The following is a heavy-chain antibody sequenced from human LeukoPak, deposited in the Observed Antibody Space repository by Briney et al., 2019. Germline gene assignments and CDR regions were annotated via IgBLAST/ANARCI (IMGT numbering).Heavy chain of an antibody. J-gene: IGHJ4*02. V-gene: IGHV3-30*18. CDR2: LSSDESNK. Sequence: PGRSLRLSCAASGFTFSSYGMHWVRQAPGKGLGWVAFLSSDESNKNYADSMKGRFTISRDISKNTLYLQVSSLTPEDTAVYYCAKRGTLGPFSIDSWGQGTLVTVSS. CDR1: GFTFSSYG. CDR3: AKRGTLGPFSIDS. D-gene: IGHD7-27*01.